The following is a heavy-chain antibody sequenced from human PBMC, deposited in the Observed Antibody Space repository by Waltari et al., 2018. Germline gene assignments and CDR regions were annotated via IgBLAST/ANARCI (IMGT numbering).Heavy chain of an antibody. CDR3: ARAPGGDGYNYYFDY. CDR1: GFTFSSYA. D-gene: IGHD5-12*01. J-gene: IGHJ4*02. V-gene: IGHV1-69*01. CDR2: IIPIFGTA. Sequence: VQLLESGGGLVQPGASLRLSCAAFGFTFSSYAISWVRQAPGQGLEWMGGIIPIFGTANYAQKVLGRGTITTDETTSTAYMELSSLRSADTAVDYCARAPGGDGYNYYFDYWGQGTLVTVSS.